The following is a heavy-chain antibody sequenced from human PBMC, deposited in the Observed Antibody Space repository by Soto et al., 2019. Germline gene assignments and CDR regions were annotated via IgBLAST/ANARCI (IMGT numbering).Heavy chain of an antibody. CDR3: ATAVNDFWSGYLGPA. CDR1: GGTFSSYA. D-gene: IGHD3-3*01. Sequence: VASVKVSCKASGGTFSSYAISWVRQAPGQGLEWMGWISAYNGNTNYAQKLQGRVTMTEDTSTDTAYMELSSLRSEDTAVYYCATAVNDFWSGYLGPAWGQGTLVTVSS. V-gene: IGHV1-18*01. CDR2: ISAYNGNT. J-gene: IGHJ5*02.